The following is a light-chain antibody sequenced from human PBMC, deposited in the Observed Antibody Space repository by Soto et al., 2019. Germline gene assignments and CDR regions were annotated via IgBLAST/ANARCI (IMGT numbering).Light chain of an antibody. V-gene: IGKV3-20*01. J-gene: IGKJ2*01. Sequence: EIVLTQSPGTLSLSPGERATLSCRASQSVSSTYLAWYQQKPGQAPRLLIYGASSRATGIPDRFSGSASGTDFTLTINSLEPEDFARYYCHQYGDSRTFGQVTKLEIK. CDR2: GAS. CDR1: QSVSSTY. CDR3: HQYGDSRT.